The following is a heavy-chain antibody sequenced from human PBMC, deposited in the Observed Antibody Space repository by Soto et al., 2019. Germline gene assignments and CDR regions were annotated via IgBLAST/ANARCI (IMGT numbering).Heavy chain of an antibody. Sequence: PGGSLRLSCAASGFPFSNHAMSWVRQAPGTGLEWVSAIDGGGTKTYYADSVKGRFTISRDNSMNTLYLQMDSLRAEDTAIYYCTKEHSNYPDNWFDPWGQGTRVTVSS. CDR2: IDGGGTKT. D-gene: IGHD4-4*01. J-gene: IGHJ5*02. V-gene: IGHV3-23*01. CDR1: GFPFSNHA. CDR3: TKEHSNYPDNWFDP.